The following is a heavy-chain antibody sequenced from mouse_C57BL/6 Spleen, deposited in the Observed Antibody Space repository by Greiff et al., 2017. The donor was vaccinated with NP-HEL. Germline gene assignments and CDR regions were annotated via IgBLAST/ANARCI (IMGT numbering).Heavy chain of an antibody. Sequence: QVQLQQSGAELVKPGASVKISCKASGYTFTDYYINWVKQRPGQGLEWIGKIGPGSGSTYYNEKFKGKATLTADKSSSTAYMQLSSLTSEDSAVYCCARSQTTVVAHYAMDYWGQGTSVTVSS. CDR3: ARSQTTVVAHYAMDY. CDR1: GYTFTDYY. CDR2: IGPGSGST. V-gene: IGHV1-77*01. J-gene: IGHJ4*01. D-gene: IGHD1-1*01.